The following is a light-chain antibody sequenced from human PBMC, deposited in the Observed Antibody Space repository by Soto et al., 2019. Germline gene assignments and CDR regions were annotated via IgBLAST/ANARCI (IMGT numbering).Light chain of an antibody. CDR2: DVS. CDR1: SSDVGGYNY. V-gene: IGLV2-14*01. J-gene: IGLJ2*01. CDR3: SSYTSSSTPVV. Sequence: QSALTQPASVSGSPGQSITISCTGTSSDVGGYNYVSWYQQHPGKAPKLMNYDVSNRPSGVSNRFSGSKSGNTASLTISGLQAEDEADYYCSSYTSSSTPVVFGGGTKLTVL.